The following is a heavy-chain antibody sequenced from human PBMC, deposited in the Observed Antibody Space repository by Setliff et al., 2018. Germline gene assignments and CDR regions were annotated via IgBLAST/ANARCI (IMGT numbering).Heavy chain of an antibody. D-gene: IGHD3-10*01. J-gene: IGHJ5*02. V-gene: IGHV3-30*02. CDR2: IRYDGSNK. Sequence: HPGGSLRLSCAASGFTFSTYYMHWVRQAPGKGLEWVAFIRYDGSNKYYADSVKGRFTISRDNSKNTLYLQMNSLRAEDTAVYYCATDITMVRGASNWFDPWGQGTLVTVSS. CDR3: ATDITMVRGASNWFDP. CDR1: GFTFSTYY.